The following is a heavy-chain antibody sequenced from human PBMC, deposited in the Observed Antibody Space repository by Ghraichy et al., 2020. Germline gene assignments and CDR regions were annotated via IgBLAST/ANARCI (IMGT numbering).Heavy chain of an antibody. V-gene: IGHV3-48*02. CDR3: ARERRSIAVAGLTPIDY. CDR2: ISSSSSTI. J-gene: IGHJ4*02. Sequence: DSYISSSSSTIYYADSVNGRFTISRDNAKNSLYLQMNILRDEDTAVYYCARERRSIAVAGLTPIDYWRQG. D-gene: IGHD6-19*01.